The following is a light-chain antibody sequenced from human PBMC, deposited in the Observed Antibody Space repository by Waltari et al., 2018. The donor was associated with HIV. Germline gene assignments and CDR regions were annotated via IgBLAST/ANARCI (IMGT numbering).Light chain of an antibody. V-gene: IGLV7-46*01. Sequence: QAVVTQEPSLTVSPGGTVTLTCGSFTGVVPSGHYPSWFQQKPGPAHRTLIYDTARQPPCTPARFSGSLLGGRAALTLSCAQPDDEAEYYCLLSYSGGRPVFGGGTMLTVL. J-gene: IGLJ3*02. CDR2: DTA. CDR3: LLSYSGGRPV. CDR1: TGVVPSGHY.